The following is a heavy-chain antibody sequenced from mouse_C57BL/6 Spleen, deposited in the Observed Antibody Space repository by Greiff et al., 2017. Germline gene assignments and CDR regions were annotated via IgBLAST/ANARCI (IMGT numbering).Heavy chain of an antibody. D-gene: IGHD2-1*01. Sequence: QVQLQQPGAELVRPGASVKLSCKASGYTFTSYWMHWVNQRPGQGLEWIGVINPSGSYTNYNQKFKGKATFTVDTSYSTPYMQLSSLTSEDSAVYYCARRDYDGISFVLDYWGQGTSVTVSS. CDR1: GYTFTSYW. CDR3: ARRDYDGISFVLDY. CDR2: INPSGSYT. V-gene: IGHV1-59*01. J-gene: IGHJ4*01.